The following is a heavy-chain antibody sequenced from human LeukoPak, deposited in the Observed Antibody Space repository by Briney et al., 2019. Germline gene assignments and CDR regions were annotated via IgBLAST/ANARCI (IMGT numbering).Heavy chain of an antibody. CDR2: INHSGST. J-gene: IGHJ4*02. Sequence: PSETLSLTCAVYGGSFSGYYWSWIRQPPGKGLEWIGEINHSGSTNYNPSLKSRVTISVDTSKNQFSLKLSSVTAADTAVYYCARHKNSGSYYFDYWGQGTLVTVSS. CDR3: ARHKNSGSYYFDY. V-gene: IGHV4-34*01. CDR1: GGSFSGYY. D-gene: IGHD1-26*01.